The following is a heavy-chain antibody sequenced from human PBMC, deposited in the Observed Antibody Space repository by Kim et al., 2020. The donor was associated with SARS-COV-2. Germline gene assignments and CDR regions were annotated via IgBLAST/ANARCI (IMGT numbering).Heavy chain of an antibody. CDR3: ARNRNGAVGGTVLDY. D-gene: IGHD6-19*01. J-gene: IGHJ4*02. CDR1: GFTFDDYG. V-gene: IGHV3-20*01. CDR2: INWNGGST. Sequence: GGSLRLSCAASGFTFDDYGMSWVRQAPGKGLEWVSGINWNGGSTGYADSVKGRFTISRDNAKNSLYLQMNSLRAEDTALYHCARNRNGAVGGTVLDYWGQGTLVTVSS.